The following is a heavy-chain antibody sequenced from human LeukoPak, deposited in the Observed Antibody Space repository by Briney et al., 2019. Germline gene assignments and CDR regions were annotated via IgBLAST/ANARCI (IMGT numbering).Heavy chain of an antibody. CDR3: ANRPVNLWFGRGPYFDY. Sequence: PGGSLRLSCAASGFTFSSYAMSWVRQAPGKGLEWVSAINDSGGSTYYADSVKGGFTTSSDNSNNTLYLQMNSLRAEDTAVYYCANRPVNLWFGRGPYFDYWGQGTLVTVSS. J-gene: IGHJ4*02. CDR2: INDSGGST. CDR1: GFTFSSYA. D-gene: IGHD3-10*01. V-gene: IGHV3-23*01.